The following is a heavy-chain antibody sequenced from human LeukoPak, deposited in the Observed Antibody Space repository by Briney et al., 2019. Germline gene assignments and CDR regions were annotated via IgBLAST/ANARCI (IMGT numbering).Heavy chain of an antibody. J-gene: IGHJ6*02. CDR1: GGSFSGYY. Sequence: SETLSLTCAAYGGSFSGYYWSWIRQPPGKGPEWIGEINHSGSTNYNPSLKSRVTISVDTSKNQFSLKLSSVTAADTAVYYCARAPSGYCSGGSCYSKYYYYGMDVWGQGTTVTVSS. D-gene: IGHD2-15*01. CDR3: ARAPSGYCSGGSCYSKYYYYGMDV. CDR2: INHSGST. V-gene: IGHV4-34*01.